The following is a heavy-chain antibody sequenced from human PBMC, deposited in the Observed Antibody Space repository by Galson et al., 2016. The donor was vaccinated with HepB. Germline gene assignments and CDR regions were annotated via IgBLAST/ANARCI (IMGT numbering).Heavy chain of an antibody. D-gene: IGHD1-26*01. V-gene: IGHV4-59*01. CDR3: ARDGELGGSYYGRDFDI. CDR1: GGSISGYY. J-gene: IGHJ3*02. CDR2: ISYSGTT. Sequence: TLSLTCTISGGSISGYYWSWIRQPPGKRLEWIGYISYSGTTNYNPSLKSRVTISIDTSKNQFSLKLTSVTAADTAMYYCARDGELGGSYYGRDFDIWGQGTMVTVSS.